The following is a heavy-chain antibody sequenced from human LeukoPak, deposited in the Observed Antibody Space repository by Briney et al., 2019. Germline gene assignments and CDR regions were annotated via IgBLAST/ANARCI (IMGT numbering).Heavy chain of an antibody. J-gene: IGHJ5*02. Sequence: GASVKVSCKASGYIFINYFIHWVRQAPGQGLEWMGLINPSGGSTSYAQKFQGRVTMTRDTSTSTVYMELSSLRSEDTAVYYCARGADIVVVPAADNWFDPWGQGTLVTVSS. CDR2: INPSGGST. D-gene: IGHD2-2*01. CDR1: GYIFINYF. V-gene: IGHV1-46*01. CDR3: ARGADIVVVPAADNWFDP.